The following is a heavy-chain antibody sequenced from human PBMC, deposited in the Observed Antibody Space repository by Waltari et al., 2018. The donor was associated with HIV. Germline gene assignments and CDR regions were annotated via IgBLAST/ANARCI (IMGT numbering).Heavy chain of an antibody. V-gene: IGHV3-33*01. J-gene: IGHJ6*02. D-gene: IGHD6-6*01. CDR1: GFSFSNYG. CDR2: IWYDGSKK. CDR3: VRTRLGGDGMNV. Sequence: QVQLVESGGGVVHPGRSLRLSCAASGFSFSNYGMDWVRQAPGKGLEWVAVIWYDGSKKYYADSAKGRFTISRDNSKNTLYLQINSLRVEDTAVYFCVRTRLGGDGMNVWGQGTTVTVS.